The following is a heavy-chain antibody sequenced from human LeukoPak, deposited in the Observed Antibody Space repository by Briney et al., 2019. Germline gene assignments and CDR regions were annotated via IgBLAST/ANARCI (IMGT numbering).Heavy chain of an antibody. D-gene: IGHD3-10*01. CDR3: ARTTMVRGVIITGDY. J-gene: IGHJ4*02. CDR1: GYTFTGYY. V-gene: IGHV1-2*06. CDR2: INPNSGGT. Sequence: ASVKVSCKASGYTFTGYYMHWVRQAPGQGLEWMGRINPNSGGTNYAQKFQGRVTMTRDTSISTAYMELSRLRSDDTAVYYCARTTMVRGVIITGDYWGQGTLVAVSS.